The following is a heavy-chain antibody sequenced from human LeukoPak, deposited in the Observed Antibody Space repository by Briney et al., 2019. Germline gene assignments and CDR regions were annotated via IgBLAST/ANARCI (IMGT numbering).Heavy chain of an antibody. J-gene: IGHJ4*02. D-gene: IGHD6-6*01. Sequence: PGGSLRLSCAASGFTFSSYAMSWVRQAPGKGLEWASSISDNGDNTYYADSVKGRFTISRDNSKNTLFLQMSGLRAEDTAFYYCAKAYRSSWLYFDYWGQGTLVTVSS. V-gene: IGHV3-23*01. CDR3: AKAYRSSWLYFDY. CDR1: GFTFSSYA. CDR2: ISDNGDNT.